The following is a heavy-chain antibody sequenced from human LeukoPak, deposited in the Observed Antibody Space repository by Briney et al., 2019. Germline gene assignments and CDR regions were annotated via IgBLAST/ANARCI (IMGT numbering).Heavy chain of an antibody. CDR3: ARGTRIAARSGLGH. CDR1: GGTFSSYA. V-gene: IGHV1-69*04. J-gene: IGHJ4*02. CDR2: IIPILGIA. Sequence: SVKVSCKASGGTFSSYAISWVRQAPGQGLEWMGRIIPILGIANYAQKFQGRVTMTRNTSISTAYMELSSLRSEDTAVYYCARGTRIAARSGLGHWGQGTLVTVSS. D-gene: IGHD6-6*01.